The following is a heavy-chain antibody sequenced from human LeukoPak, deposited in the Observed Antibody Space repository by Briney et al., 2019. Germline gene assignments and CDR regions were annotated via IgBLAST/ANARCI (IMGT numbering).Heavy chain of an antibody. D-gene: IGHD3-22*01. Sequence: SVKVSCKXSGGTFSSYTISWVRQAPRQGLEWMERIIPILGIANYAQKFQGRVTITADKSTSTAYMELSSLRSEDTAVYYCARDLSLYDSSGYLFDYWGQGTLVTVSS. J-gene: IGHJ4*02. V-gene: IGHV1-69*04. CDR3: ARDLSLYDSSGYLFDY. CDR1: GGTFSSYT. CDR2: IIPILGIA.